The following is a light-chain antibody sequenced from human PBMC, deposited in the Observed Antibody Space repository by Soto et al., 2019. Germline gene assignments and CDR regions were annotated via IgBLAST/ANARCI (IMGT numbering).Light chain of an antibody. Sequence: QSVLTQPTSASGTPGQRVTISCSGSSSNIGSNHVHWYQHLPGTAPKLLISDNSQRPSGVPDRFSGSKSGNTASLTVSGLQAEDEADYYCSSYAGTNNWVFGGGTKLTVL. V-gene: IGLV1-44*01. J-gene: IGLJ3*02. CDR2: DNS. CDR3: SSYAGTNNWV. CDR1: SSNIGSNH.